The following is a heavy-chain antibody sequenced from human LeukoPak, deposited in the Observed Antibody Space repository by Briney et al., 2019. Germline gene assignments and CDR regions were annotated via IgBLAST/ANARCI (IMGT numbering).Heavy chain of an antibody. V-gene: IGHV3-15*01. CDR1: GFTFSNAW. CDR3: TSRVIVPASRSLDC. CDR2: IKSKTDGGTT. D-gene: IGHD2-2*01. Sequence: GGSLRLSCAASGFTFSNAWMSWVRQAPGKGLEWVGRIKSKTDGGTTDYAAPVNGRFTISRDDSQNTLFLQMNSLRTEDTAVYYCTSRVIVPASRSLDCWGQGTLITVSS. J-gene: IGHJ4*02.